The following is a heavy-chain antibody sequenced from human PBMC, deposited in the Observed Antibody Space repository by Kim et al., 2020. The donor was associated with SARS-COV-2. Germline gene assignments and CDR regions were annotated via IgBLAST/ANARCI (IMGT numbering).Heavy chain of an antibody. V-gene: IGHV3-23*01. CDR3: AKDPRLYCSGGSCRTSYYFDY. CDR1: GFTFSSYA. D-gene: IGHD2-15*01. J-gene: IGHJ4*02. CDR2: ISGSGGST. Sequence: GGSLRLSCAASGFTFSSYAMSWVRQAPGKGLEWVSAISGSGGSTYYADSVKGRFTISRDNSKNTLYLQMNSLRAEDTAVYYCAKDPRLYCSGGSCRTSYYFDYWGQGTLVTVSS.